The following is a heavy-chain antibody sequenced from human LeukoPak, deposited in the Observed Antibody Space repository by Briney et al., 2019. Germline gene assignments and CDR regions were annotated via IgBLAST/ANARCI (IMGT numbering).Heavy chain of an antibody. CDR1: GFTFSSYV. CDR3: AKGNWRYFDY. Sequence: GGSLRLSCVVSGFTFSSYVMSWVRQAPGKGLEWVSAISGSGGSTYYADSVKGRFTISRDNSKNTLYLQMNSLGADDTAVYYCAKGNWRYFDYWGQGTLVTVSS. D-gene: IGHD1-1*01. J-gene: IGHJ4*02. CDR2: ISGSGGST. V-gene: IGHV3-23*01.